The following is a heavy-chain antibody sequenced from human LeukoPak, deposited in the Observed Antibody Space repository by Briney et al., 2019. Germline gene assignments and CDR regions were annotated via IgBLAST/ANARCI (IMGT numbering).Heavy chain of an antibody. D-gene: IGHD4-11*01. CDR3: ARDSTTVTTGDYYGMDV. J-gene: IGHJ6*02. CDR1: GFTFSSYA. CDR2: ISGSGGST. Sequence: GGSLRLSCAASGFTFSSYAMSWVRQAPGKGLEWVSAISGSGGSTYYADSVKGRFTISRDNSKNTLYLQMNSLRAEDTAVYYCARDSTTVTTGDYYGMDVWGQGTTVTVSS. V-gene: IGHV3-23*01.